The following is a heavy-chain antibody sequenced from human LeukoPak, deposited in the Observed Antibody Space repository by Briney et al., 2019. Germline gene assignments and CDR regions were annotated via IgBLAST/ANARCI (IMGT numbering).Heavy chain of an antibody. D-gene: IGHD3-10*01. CDR2: ISSSSSTI. J-gene: IGHJ3*02. CDR1: GFTFSSYG. CDR3: AREDGSGSYIPIPSAFDI. V-gene: IGHV3-48*01. Sequence: GGSLRLSCAASGFTFSSYGMTWVRQAPGKGLEWVSYISSSSSTIYYADSVKGRFTISRDNAKNSLYLQLNSLRAEDTAVYYCAREDGSGSYIPIPSAFDIWGQGTMVTVSS.